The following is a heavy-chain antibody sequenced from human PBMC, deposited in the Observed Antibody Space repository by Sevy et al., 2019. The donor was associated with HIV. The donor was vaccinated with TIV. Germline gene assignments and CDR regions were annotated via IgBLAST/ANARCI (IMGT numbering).Heavy chain of an antibody. CDR3: ATTKDYYDSSGYPFDY. D-gene: IGHD3-22*01. Sequence: ASVKVSCKVSGYTLTELSVHWVRQAPGKGLEWMATFDPEDDEKIYAQKFQGRVTMTEDTSTETAYMELGSLGSEDTAVYYCATTKDYYDSSGYPFDYWGQGTLVTVSS. J-gene: IGHJ4*02. CDR1: GYTLTELS. V-gene: IGHV1-24*01. CDR2: FDPEDDEK.